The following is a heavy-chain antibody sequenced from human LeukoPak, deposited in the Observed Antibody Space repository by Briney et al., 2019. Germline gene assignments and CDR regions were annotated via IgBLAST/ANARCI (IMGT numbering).Heavy chain of an antibody. D-gene: IGHD5-18*01. Sequence: ASVKVSCKASGYTFTSYYMHWVRQAPGQGLEWMGIINPSGGSTSYAQKFQGRATITRDTSTSTVYMELSSLRSEDTAVYYCARDPNPYSYGFVTRYWFDPWGQGTLVTVSS. CDR1: GYTFTSYY. J-gene: IGHJ5*02. CDR3: ARDPNPYSYGFVTRYWFDP. V-gene: IGHV1-46*01. CDR2: INPSGGST.